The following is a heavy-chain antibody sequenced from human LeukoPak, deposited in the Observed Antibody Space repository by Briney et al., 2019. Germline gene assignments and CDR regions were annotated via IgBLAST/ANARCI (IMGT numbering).Heavy chain of an antibody. CDR3: ARGDSGSYLSYYYNYMDV. V-gene: IGHV4-4*07. J-gene: IGHJ6*03. CDR2: IYTSGST. CDR1: GDSISRYY. D-gene: IGHD1-26*01. Sequence: SETLSLTCTVSGDSISRYYWSWIRQPPGKGLEWIGRIYTSGSTNYNPSLKSRVTMSVDTSKNQFSLKLSSVTAADTAVYYCARGDSGSYLSYYYNYMDVWGKGTTVTFSS.